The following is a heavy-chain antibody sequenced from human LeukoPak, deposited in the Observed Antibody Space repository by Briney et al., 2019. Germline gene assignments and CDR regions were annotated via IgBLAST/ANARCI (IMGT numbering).Heavy chain of an antibody. J-gene: IGHJ3*02. D-gene: IGHD3-22*01. CDR2: IRGSGGST. V-gene: IGHV3-23*01. CDR1: GFTFSSYA. CDR3: ARQRNTIIVIDAFDI. Sequence: GGSLRLSCAASGFTFSSYAMTWVRQAPGKGLEWVSDIRGSGGSTYYADSVKGRFTISRDNSKNTLYLQMNSLRAEDTAVYYCARQRNTIIVIDAFDIWGQGTMVTVSS.